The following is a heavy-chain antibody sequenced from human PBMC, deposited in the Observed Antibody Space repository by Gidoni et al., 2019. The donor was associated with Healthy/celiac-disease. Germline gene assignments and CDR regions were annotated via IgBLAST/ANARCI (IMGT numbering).Heavy chain of an antibody. V-gene: IGHV3-74*01. CDR3: ASWDVGVDGCI. CDR2: INSDGSST. Sequence: EVQLVESGGGLVQPGGSLRPPCAASGFTFSSYSMHWVRQAPGKGLVWVSRINSDGSSTSYADSVKGRFTVARDNAKNTLYLQMNSLRAEDTAVYYCASWDVGVDGCIWGQGTLVTVSS. D-gene: IGHD2-8*01. J-gene: IGHJ4*02. CDR1: GFTFSSYS.